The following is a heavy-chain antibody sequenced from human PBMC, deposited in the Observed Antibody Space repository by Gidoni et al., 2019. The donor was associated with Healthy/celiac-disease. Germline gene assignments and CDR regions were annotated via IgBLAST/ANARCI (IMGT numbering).Heavy chain of an antibody. CDR3: AKGYYDSSGYLLLGYYYGMDV. Sequence: EVQLVESGGGLVQPGRSLRLSCAASGFTFDDYAMHWVRQAPGKGLEWVSCISWNSGSIGYADSVKGRFTISRDNAKNSLYLQMNSLRAEDTALYYCAKGYYDSSGYLLLGYYYGMDVWGQGTTVTVSS. D-gene: IGHD3-22*01. CDR1: GFTFDDYA. V-gene: IGHV3-9*01. CDR2: ISWNSGSI. J-gene: IGHJ6*02.